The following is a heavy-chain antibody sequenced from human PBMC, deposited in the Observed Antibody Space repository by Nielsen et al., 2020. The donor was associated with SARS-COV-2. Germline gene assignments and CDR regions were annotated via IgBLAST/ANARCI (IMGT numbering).Heavy chain of an antibody. D-gene: IGHD1-26*01. CDR2: IYYSGST. Sequence: GSLRLSCSVSGGSISSYYWSWIRQPPGKGLEWIGYIYYSGSTNYNPSLKSRVTISVDTSKNQFSLKLSSVTAADTAVYYCAGGSGRDAFDIWGQGTMVTVSS. CDR1: GGSISSYY. CDR3: AGGSGRDAFDI. V-gene: IGHV4-59*13. J-gene: IGHJ3*02.